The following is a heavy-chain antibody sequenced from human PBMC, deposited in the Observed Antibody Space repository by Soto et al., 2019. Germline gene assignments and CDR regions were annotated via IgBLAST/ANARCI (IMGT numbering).Heavy chain of an antibody. CDR1: GFTFSSYA. CDR2: ISGSGDYT. J-gene: IGHJ4*02. V-gene: IGHV3-23*01. CDR3: ARGGDMTTVTPGDY. D-gene: IGHD4-17*01. Sequence: EVQLLESGGGLVQPGGSLRLSCAASGFTFSSYAMSWVRQAPGKGLEWVSAISGSGDYTYFADSVKGRFTISRDNSKNTLYLQMNSLRAEDTAVYYCARGGDMTTVTPGDYWGQGTLVTVSS.